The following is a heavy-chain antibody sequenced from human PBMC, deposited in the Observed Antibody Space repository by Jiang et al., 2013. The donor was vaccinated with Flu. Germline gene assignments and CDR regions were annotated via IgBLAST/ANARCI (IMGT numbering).Heavy chain of an antibody. CDR3: ARDDYISSGGNY. V-gene: IGHV4-39*07. J-gene: IGHJ4*02. D-gene: IGHD6-13*01. CDR1: GGSISSSTYY. CDR2: IYYSGST. Sequence: VKPSETLSLTCNVSGGSISSSTYYWGWIRQPPGKGLEWIGSIYYSGSTYYNPSLKSRVTISVDTSKNQFSLKLSSVTAADTAVYYCARDDYISSGGNYWGQGTLVTVSS.